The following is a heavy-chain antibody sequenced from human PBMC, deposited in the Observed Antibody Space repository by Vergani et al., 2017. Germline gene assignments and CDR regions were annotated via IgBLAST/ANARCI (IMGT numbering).Heavy chain of an antibody. Sequence: EVQMVESGGGLVQTGGSLKLSCAASGFTFSGSAMHWVRQASGKGLEWVGRIRSKANSYATAYAASVKGRFTISRDDSKNTAYLQMNSLKTEDTAVYYCTRHVDYDILTGYYRLFDYWGQGTLVTVSS. CDR3: TRHVDYDILTGYYRLFDY. CDR2: IRSKANSYAT. J-gene: IGHJ4*02. CDR1: GFTFSGSA. V-gene: IGHV3-73*02. D-gene: IGHD3-9*01.